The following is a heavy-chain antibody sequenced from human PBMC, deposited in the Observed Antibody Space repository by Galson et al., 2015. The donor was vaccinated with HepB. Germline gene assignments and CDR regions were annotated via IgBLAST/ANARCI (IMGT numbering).Heavy chain of an antibody. Sequence: CAISGDSVSSNSAAWNWIRQSPSRGLEWLGRTYYRSKWYNDYAVSVKSRITFNPDTSKNQFSLQLNSVTPEDTAVYYCAREGRNSSSWPFDYWGQGTLVTVSS. CDR3: AREGRNSSSWPFDY. CDR1: GDSVSSNSAA. CDR2: TYYRSKWYN. J-gene: IGHJ4*02. V-gene: IGHV6-1*01. D-gene: IGHD6-13*01.